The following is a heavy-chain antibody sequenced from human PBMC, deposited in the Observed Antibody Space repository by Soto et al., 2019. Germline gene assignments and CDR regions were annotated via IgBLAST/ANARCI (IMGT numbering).Heavy chain of an antibody. J-gene: IGHJ6*02. Sequence: PGNVSCKCSGSTLSSYAMSLARQTPGQGLEWMGGIIPIFGTANYAQKFQGRVTITADESTSTAYMELSSLRSEDTAVYYCARVNRFFYYGMDVWGQGTTVTVSS. CDR3: ARVNRFFYYGMDV. V-gene: IGHV1-69*13. CDR2: IIPIFGTA. CDR1: GSTLSSYA.